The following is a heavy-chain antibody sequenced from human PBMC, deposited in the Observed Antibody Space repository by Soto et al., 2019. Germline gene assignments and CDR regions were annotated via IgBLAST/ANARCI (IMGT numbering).Heavy chain of an antibody. CDR1: AGTFSSYA. CDR2: IIPIFGTA. D-gene: IGHD6-13*01. J-gene: IGHJ6*02. CDR3: ASPHSSSSVDF. V-gene: IGHV1-69*06. Sequence: QVQLVQSGAEVKKPGSSVKVSCKASAGTFSSYAISWVRQAPGHGLEWMGGIIPIFGTANYAQKFQGRVTITADKSTSTAYMELSSLRSEDTAVYYCASPHSSSSVDFWGQGTTVTVSS.